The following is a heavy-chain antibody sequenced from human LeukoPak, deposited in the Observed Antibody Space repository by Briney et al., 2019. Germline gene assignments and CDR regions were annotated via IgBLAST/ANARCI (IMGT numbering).Heavy chain of an antibody. CDR1: GGSISSSNYY. CDR2: IYYSGRT. CDR3: ARALLPRSLFDY. Sequence: SETLSLTCTVSGGSISSSNYYWGWIRQPPGKGLECIGSIYYSGRTYYNPSLKSRVTISVDTSKNQFSLKLSSVTAADTAVYYCARALLPRSLFDYWGQGTLVTVSS. D-gene: IGHD1-14*01. J-gene: IGHJ4*02. V-gene: IGHV4-39*07.